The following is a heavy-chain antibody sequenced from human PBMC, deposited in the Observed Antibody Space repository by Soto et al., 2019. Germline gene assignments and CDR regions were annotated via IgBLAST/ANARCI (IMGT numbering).Heavy chain of an antibody. CDR2: INPKSGGT. CDR1: GYTFSDYY. Sequence: QVQLVQSGAAVKKPGASVKVSCKASGYTFSDYYMHWVRQAPGQGLEWMGWINPKSGGTNYAQKFQGRVTMTRDPSIRTVYMEVSRLRSDDTAVYYCTRDSTGPYGLDVWGQGTTVTVSS. J-gene: IGHJ6*02. V-gene: IGHV1-2*02. CDR3: TRDSTGPYGLDV.